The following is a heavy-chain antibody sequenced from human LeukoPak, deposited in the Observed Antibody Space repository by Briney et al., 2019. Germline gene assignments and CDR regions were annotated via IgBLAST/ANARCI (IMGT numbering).Heavy chain of an antibody. J-gene: IGHJ4*02. CDR2: IYYSGDT. V-gene: IGHV4-39*07. Sequence: SETLSLTFTVSGGSISSDSYHWGWIRQPPGKGLEWIGSIYYSGDTNYNPSLKSRVTMSVVTSKNQFSLKLRSVTAADTAVYYCARVENSCGPRFDFWGQGTLVTVSS. D-gene: IGHD5-18*01. CDR3: ARVENSCGPRFDF. CDR1: GGSISSDSYH.